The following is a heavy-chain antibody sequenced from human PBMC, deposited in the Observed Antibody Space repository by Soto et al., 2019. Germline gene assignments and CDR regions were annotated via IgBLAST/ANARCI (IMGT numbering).Heavy chain of an antibody. CDR3: ARVKVPAAILGAFDL. CDR2: INPLKGDT. Sequence: ASVKVSCKASGYTFSTYGITWVRQAPGQGLEWMGWINPLKGDTNSAARFQDRLTMTTDTSTRAAYMELRSLTSDDTAVYYCARVKVPAAILGAFDLWGQGTVVTVSS. CDR1: GYTFSTYG. J-gene: IGHJ3*01. D-gene: IGHD2-2*02. V-gene: IGHV1-18*01.